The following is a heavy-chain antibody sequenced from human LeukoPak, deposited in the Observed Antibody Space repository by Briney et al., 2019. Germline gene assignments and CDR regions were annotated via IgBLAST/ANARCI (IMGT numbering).Heavy chain of an antibody. J-gene: IGHJ6*03. D-gene: IGHD3-3*01. CDR2: ISGSGGST. CDR3: AKDYTPQIFGVVSLGYMDV. V-gene: IGHV3-23*01. Sequence: PGGSLRLSCAASGFTFSTNAMSWVRQAPGKGLEWVAAISGSGGSTYYADSVKGRYTISRDNSKNTLYLQMNSLRAEDTAVYYCAKDYTPQIFGVVSLGYMDVWGKGTTVTVSS. CDR1: GFTFSTNA.